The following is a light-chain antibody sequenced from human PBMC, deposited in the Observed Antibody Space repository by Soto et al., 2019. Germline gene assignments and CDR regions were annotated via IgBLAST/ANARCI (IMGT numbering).Light chain of an antibody. Sequence: QSALTQPRSVSGSPGQSVTISCTGTSSDVGGYNYVSWYQQHPGKAPKLMIYDVSKRPSGVPDRFSGSKSVNTASLTISGLQAEDEAHYYCCSYAGSYTWVFGGGTKVTVL. CDR1: SSDVGGYNY. V-gene: IGLV2-11*01. CDR3: CSYAGSYTWV. J-gene: IGLJ3*02. CDR2: DVS.